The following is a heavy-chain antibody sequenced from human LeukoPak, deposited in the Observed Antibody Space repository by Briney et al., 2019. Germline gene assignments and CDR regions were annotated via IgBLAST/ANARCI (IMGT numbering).Heavy chain of an antibody. Sequence: SETLSLTCTVSGGSVSSGNYYWSWIRQPAGKVMEWIGRMYTSGSTNYNPSLKSRVTISVDTSKNQFSLKLSSVTAADTAVYYCARGRPRLRWRDYWGQGTLVTVSS. CDR3: ARGRPRLRWRDY. CDR2: MYTSGST. D-gene: IGHD4-23*01. J-gene: IGHJ4*02. V-gene: IGHV4-61*02. CDR1: GGSVSSGNYY.